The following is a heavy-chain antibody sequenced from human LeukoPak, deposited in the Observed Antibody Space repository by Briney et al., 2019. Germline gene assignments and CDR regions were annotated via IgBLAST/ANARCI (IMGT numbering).Heavy chain of an antibody. CDR3: AGGGDYKSFDI. J-gene: IGHJ3*02. CDR2: IYTSGST. CDR1: GGSISSGSYY. D-gene: IGHD3-16*01. Sequence: SQTLSLTCTVSGGSISSGSYYWSWIRQPAGKGLEWIGRIYTSGSTNYNPSLKSRVTISVDTSKNQFSLKLSSVTAADTAVYYCAGGGDYKSFDIWGQGTMVTVSS. V-gene: IGHV4-61*02.